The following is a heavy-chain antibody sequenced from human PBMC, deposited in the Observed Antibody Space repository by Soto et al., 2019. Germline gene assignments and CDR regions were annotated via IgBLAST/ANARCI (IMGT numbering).Heavy chain of an antibody. D-gene: IGHD3-10*01. CDR2: ISAYNGNT. Sequence: ASVKVSCKASGYTFTSYGISWVRQAPGQGLEWMGWISAYNGNTNYAQKLQGRVTMTTDTSTSTAYMELRSLRSDDTAVYYCASXSMVRGVRNYYYYGMDVWGQGTTVTVSS. CDR3: ASXSMVRGVRNYYYYGMDV. CDR1: GYTFTSYG. V-gene: IGHV1-18*01. J-gene: IGHJ6*02.